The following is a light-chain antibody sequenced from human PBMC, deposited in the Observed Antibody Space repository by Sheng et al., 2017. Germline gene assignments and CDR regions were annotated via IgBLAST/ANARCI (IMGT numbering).Light chain of an antibody. CDR3: QQYSDYPYT. CDR2: GAS. J-gene: IGKJ2*01. CDR1: QDIFSY. V-gene: IGKV1-9*01. Sequence: DIQLTQSPSFLSASVGDGVSITCRASQDIFSYLAWYQQKPGKAPKLLIYGASSLQSGVPSRFSGSGSGTEFTLTISTLQPDDFATYYCQQYSDYPYTFGQGTKLEIK.